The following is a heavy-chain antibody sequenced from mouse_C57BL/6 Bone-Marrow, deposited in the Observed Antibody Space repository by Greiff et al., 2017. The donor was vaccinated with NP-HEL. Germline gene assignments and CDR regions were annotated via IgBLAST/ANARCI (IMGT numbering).Heavy chain of an antibody. CDR2: IDPATGNP. CDR1: GFNIKNTY. J-gene: IGHJ3*01. CDR3: APYYYGSSYVAY. V-gene: IGHV14-3*01. D-gene: IGHD1-1*01. Sequence: VQLQQSVAELVRPGASVKLSCTASGFNIKNTYMHWVKQRPEQGLEWIGRIDPATGNPKYAPKFQGKATITADTSSNTAYLQLSSLTSEDTAIYYCAPYYYGSSYVAYWGQGTLVTVSA.